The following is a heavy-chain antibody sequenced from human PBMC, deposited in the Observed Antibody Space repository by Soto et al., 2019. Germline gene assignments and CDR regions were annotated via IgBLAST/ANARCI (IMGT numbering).Heavy chain of an antibody. V-gene: IGHV3-33*01. Sequence: GGSLRLSCAASGFTFNNYGMHWVRQAPGKGLEWVAVIWYDGSDKYYSDSVKGRFTISRDNSKNTLYLQLNDVRAEDTAVYYCARDREPYDILTGYSPYWGQGTLVTV. CDR3: ARDREPYDILTGYSPY. D-gene: IGHD3-9*01. CDR1: GFTFNNYG. J-gene: IGHJ4*02. CDR2: IWYDGSDK.